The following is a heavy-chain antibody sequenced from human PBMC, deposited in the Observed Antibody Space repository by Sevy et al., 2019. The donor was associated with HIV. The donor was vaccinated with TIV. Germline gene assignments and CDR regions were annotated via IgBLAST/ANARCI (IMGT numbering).Heavy chain of an antibody. CDR1: GGSVSSGSYY. J-gene: IGHJ4*02. V-gene: IGHV4-61*01. CDR2: IYYSGST. CDR3: ASSQLWLKIDY. D-gene: IGHD5-18*01. Sequence: SETLSLTCTVSGGSVSSGSYYWSWIRQPPGKGLQWIGYIYYSGSTNYNPSLKSRVTISVDTSKIQFSLKLSSVAAAFTAVYYRASSQLWLKIDYWGQGTLVTVSS.